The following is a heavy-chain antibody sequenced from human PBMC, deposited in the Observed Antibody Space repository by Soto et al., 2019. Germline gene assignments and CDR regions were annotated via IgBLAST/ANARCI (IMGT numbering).Heavy chain of an antibody. J-gene: IGHJ4*02. CDR3: ARDRSRRRSSSWLPFDY. CDR2: IIPIFGTA. Sequence: ASVKVSCKASGGTFSSYAISWVRQAPGQGLEWMGGIIPIFGTANYAQKFQGRVTITADESTSTAYMELSSLRSEDTAVYYCARDRSRRRSSSWLPFDYWGQGTLVTVSS. V-gene: IGHV1-69*13. D-gene: IGHD6-13*01. CDR1: GGTFSSYA.